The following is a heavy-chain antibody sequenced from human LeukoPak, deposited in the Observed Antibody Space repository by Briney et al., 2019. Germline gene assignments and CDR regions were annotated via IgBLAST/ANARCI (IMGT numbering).Heavy chain of an antibody. CDR2: IIPILGIA. J-gene: IGHJ5*02. V-gene: IGHV1-69*04. CDR1: GYTFTSYY. D-gene: IGHD2-2*01. CDR3: ARGGRYCSSTSCYNWFDP. Sequence: ASVKVSCKASGYTFTSYYMHWVRQAPGQGLEWMGRIIPILGIANYAQKFQGRVTITADKSTSTAYMELSSLRSEDTAVYYCARGGRYCSSTSCYNWFDPWGQGTLVTVSS.